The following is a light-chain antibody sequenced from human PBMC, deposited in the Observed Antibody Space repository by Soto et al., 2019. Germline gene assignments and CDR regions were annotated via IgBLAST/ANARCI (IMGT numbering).Light chain of an antibody. CDR1: SSDVGGYNY. J-gene: IGLJ2*01. Sequence: QSALTQPASVSGSPGQSITISCTGTSSDVGGYNYVSWYQQHPGKAPKLIIYDVTNRPSGLSYRFSASTSGSTASLTISGLQADDDSDYYCSSYSSSTTPVLFGGGTKLTVL. CDR2: DVT. CDR3: SSYSSSTTPVL. V-gene: IGLV2-14*01.